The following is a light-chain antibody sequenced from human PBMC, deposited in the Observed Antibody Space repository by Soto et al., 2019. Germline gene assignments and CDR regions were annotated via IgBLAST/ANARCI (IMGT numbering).Light chain of an antibody. CDR2: KAS. CDR1: QSISTW. V-gene: IGKV1-5*03. J-gene: IGKJ1*01. CDR3: QQYHSYSRT. Sequence: DIQMTQSPSTLSASVGDGVTITCRASQSISTWLAWYQQKPGKAPKLLIYKASSLESGVPSRFSGSGSGTEFTLTISSLQPDDFATYYCQQYHSYSRTFGQGTKVEIK.